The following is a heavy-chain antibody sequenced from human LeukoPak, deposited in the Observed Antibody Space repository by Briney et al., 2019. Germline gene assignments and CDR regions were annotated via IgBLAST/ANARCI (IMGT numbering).Heavy chain of an antibody. D-gene: IGHD1-1*01. J-gene: IGHJ3*02. Sequence: ASVKVSCKASGGTFSSYAISWVRQAPGQGLEWMGGIIPIFGTANYAQKFQGRVTITTDESTSTAYMELSSLRSEDTAVYYCARAPLGELATDAFDIWGQGTMVTVSS. CDR3: ARAPLGELATDAFDI. CDR2: IIPIFGTA. V-gene: IGHV1-69*05. CDR1: GGTFSSYA.